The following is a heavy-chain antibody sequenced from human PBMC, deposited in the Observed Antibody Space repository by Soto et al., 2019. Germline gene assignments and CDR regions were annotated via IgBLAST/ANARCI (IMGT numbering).Heavy chain of an antibody. D-gene: IGHD2-15*01. V-gene: IGHV4-34*01. CDR3: ARSQPIVVVVAATPAFHYYGMAV. J-gene: IGHJ6*02. CDR1: VGSFSGYY. Sequence: PSETLSLTCAVYVGSFSGYYWSWIRQPPGKGLEWIGEINHSGSTNYNPSLKSRVTISVDTSKNQFSLKLSSVTAADTAVYYCARSQPIVVVVAATPAFHYYGMAVWGQGTTVTVSS. CDR2: INHSGST.